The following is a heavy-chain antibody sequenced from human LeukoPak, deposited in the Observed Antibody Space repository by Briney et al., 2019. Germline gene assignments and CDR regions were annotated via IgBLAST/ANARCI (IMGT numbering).Heavy chain of an antibody. D-gene: IGHD2-2*01. J-gene: IGHJ5*02. CDR3: ARGVVPAAIPGNWFDP. CDR1: GYTFTGYY. V-gene: IGHV1-2*02. Sequence: ASVKVSCKASGYTFTGYYMHWVRQAPGQGLERMGWINPNSGGTNYAQKFQGRVTMTRDTSISTAYMELSGLRSDDTAVYYCARGVVPAAIPGNWFDPWGQGTLVTVSS. CDR2: INPNSGGT.